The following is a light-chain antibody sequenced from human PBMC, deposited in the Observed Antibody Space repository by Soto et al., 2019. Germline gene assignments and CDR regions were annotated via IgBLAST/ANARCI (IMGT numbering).Light chain of an antibody. Sequence: EIVLTQSPATLSLSPGERATLSCRASQSVSSYLAWYQQRPGQAPRLLIYDASNRATGIPARFSGSGSGTDFTLTISSLEPEGCAVYYCQQRSDGFTFGPGTKVDI. J-gene: IGKJ3*01. CDR1: QSVSSY. CDR2: DAS. CDR3: QQRSDGFT. V-gene: IGKV3-11*01.